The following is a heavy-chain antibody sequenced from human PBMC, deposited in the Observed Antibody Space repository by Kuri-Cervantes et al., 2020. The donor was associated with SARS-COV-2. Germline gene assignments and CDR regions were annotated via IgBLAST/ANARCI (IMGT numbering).Heavy chain of an antibody. Sequence: GGSLRLSCAASTLTFSSYGMHWVRQAPGKGLEWVAVISSDGSNKYYADSVKGRFTNSRDNSKNTLYLQMHSLRAEDTAVYYCAKVLTIFGVITNYYYYYGMDVWGQGTTVTVSS. CDR1: TLTFSSYG. CDR3: AKVLTIFGVITNYYYYYGMDV. D-gene: IGHD3-3*01. J-gene: IGHJ6*02. V-gene: IGHV3-30*18. CDR2: ISSDGSNK.